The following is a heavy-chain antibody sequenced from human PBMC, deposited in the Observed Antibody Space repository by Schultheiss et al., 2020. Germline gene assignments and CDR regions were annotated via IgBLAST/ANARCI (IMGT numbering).Heavy chain of an antibody. CDR3: AKDLDYNPLGMDV. Sequence: SETLSLTCAVYGGSFSGYYWSWIRQPPGKGLEWIGEINHSGSTNYNPSLKSRVTISVDTSKNQFSLKLSSVTAADTAVYYCAKDLDYNPLGMDVWGKGTTVTVYS. D-gene: IGHD4-11*01. CDR1: GGSFSGYY. J-gene: IGHJ6*04. V-gene: IGHV4-34*09. CDR2: INHSGST.